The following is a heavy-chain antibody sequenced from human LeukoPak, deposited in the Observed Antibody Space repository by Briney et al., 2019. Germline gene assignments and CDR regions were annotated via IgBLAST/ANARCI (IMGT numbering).Heavy chain of an antibody. Sequence: GGSLRLSCTASGFTFGDYLMSWFHQAPGKGLEWLGFTRSKPYDGTTEYAASVKGRFTISRDNSKSIAYLQMNSLESEDTAVYYCARARLLREFDYWGQGTLVTVSS. J-gene: IGHJ4*02. D-gene: IGHD6-25*01. CDR3: ARARLLREFDY. CDR2: TRSKPYDGTT. CDR1: GFTFGDYL. V-gene: IGHV3-49*03.